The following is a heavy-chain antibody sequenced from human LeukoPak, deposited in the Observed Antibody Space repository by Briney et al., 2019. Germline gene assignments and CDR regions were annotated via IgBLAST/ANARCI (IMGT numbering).Heavy chain of an antibody. CDR1: GFTFSSYW. CDR2: IKQDGSEK. D-gene: IGHD4-17*01. J-gene: IGHJ4*02. CDR3: ARDLISPTVTTGYYFDY. V-gene: IGHV3-7*01. Sequence: GGSLRLSCAASGFTFSSYWMSWVRQPPGKGLEWVPNIKQDGSEKYYVDSLKGRFTISRDNAKNSLYLQMNSLRAEDTAVYYCARDLISPTVTTGYYFDYWGQGTLVTVSS.